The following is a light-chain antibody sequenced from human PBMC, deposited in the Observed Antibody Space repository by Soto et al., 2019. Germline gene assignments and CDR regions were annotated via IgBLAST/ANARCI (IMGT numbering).Light chain of an antibody. J-gene: IGKJ4*01. CDR1: QSDGSD. V-gene: IGKV3D-15*01. CDR2: DIF. CDR3: QQYNSWPLT. Sequence: EIVMTQSPATLSVSPGERATLSCRASQSDGSDLAWYQQKPGQAPRLVIYDIFTRATGAPTRISGSGSGTEFTLTISSLQSEDFAVYYCQQYNSWPLTFGGGTKVDIK.